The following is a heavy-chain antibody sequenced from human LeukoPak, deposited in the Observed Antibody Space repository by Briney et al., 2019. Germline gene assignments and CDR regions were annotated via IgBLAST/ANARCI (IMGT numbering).Heavy chain of an antibody. CDR3: ARVSGGGYDHIDY. CDR2: ISGYNGNT. J-gene: IGHJ4*02. Sequence: GASVKVSCTASGYTFASYGITWVRQAPGQGLEWMGWISGYNGNTKYVQKLQGRVTMTTDTSTSTAYMELRSLRSDDTAVYYCARVSGGGYDHIDYWGQGTLVTVSS. V-gene: IGHV1-18*01. D-gene: IGHD5-12*01. CDR1: GYTFASYG.